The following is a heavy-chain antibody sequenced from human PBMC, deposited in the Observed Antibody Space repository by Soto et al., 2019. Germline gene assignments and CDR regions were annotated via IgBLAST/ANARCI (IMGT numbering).Heavy chain of an antibody. Sequence: SETLSLTCTVSGGSISSSSYYWGWIRQPPGKGLEWIGSIYYSGSTYYNPSLKSRVTISVDTSKNQFSLKLSSVTAADTAVYYCARLIYGDYVRGDYWGQGTLVTVSS. D-gene: IGHD4-17*01. J-gene: IGHJ4*02. CDR2: IYYSGST. CDR1: GGSISSSSYY. CDR3: ARLIYGDYVRGDY. V-gene: IGHV4-39*01.